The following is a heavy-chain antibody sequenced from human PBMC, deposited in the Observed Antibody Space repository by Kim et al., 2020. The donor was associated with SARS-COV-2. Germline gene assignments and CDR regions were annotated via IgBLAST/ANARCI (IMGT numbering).Heavy chain of an antibody. CDR2: IYHSGST. Sequence: SETLSLTCAVSGGSISSSNWWSWVRQPPGKGLEWIGEIYHSGSTNYNPSLKSRVTISVDKSKNQFSLKLSSVTAADTAVYYCARLLSKYYYYGMDVWGQGTTVTVSS. CDR1: GGSISSSNW. D-gene: IGHD2-15*01. J-gene: IGHJ6*02. CDR3: ARLLSKYYYYGMDV. V-gene: IGHV4-4*02.